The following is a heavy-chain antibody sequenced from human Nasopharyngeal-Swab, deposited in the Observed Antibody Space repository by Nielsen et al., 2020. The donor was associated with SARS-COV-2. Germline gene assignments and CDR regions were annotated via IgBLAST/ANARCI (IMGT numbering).Heavy chain of an antibody. D-gene: IGHD3-22*01. CDR3: ASTPLDSSGYYYAFHY. CDR1: GFTFSRYT. J-gene: IGHJ4*02. Sequence: GRSLRLSCAASGFTFSRYTMHWVRQAPDKGLEWVAVISYDGSNKYYADSVKGRFTISRDISKNTLYLQMNSLRAEDTAVFYCASTPLDSSGYYYAFHYWGRGTLVTVSS. CDR2: ISYDGSNK. V-gene: IGHV3-30-3*01.